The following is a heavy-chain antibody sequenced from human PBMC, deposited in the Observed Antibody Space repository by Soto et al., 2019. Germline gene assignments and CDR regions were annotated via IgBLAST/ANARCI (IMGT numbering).Heavy chain of an antibody. CDR2: IRSKANSYAT. CDR1: GFTFSGSA. Sequence: LRLSCAASGFTFSGSAMHWVRQASGKGLEWVGRIRSKANSYATAYAASVKGRFTISRDDSKNTAYLQMNSLKTEDTAVYYCTRPMAPIGYGMDVWGQGTTVTSP. D-gene: IGHD3-10*01. V-gene: IGHV3-73*01. J-gene: IGHJ6*02. CDR3: TRPMAPIGYGMDV.